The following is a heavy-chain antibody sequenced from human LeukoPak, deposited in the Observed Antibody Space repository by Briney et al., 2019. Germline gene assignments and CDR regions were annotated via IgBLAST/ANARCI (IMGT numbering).Heavy chain of an antibody. D-gene: IGHD5-24*01. V-gene: IGHV1-18*01. J-gene: IGHJ4*02. Sequence: ASVKVPCKATGYTFTSYGISWVRQAPGQGLEWMGWISAYNGNTNYAQKLQGRVTMTTDTSTSTAYMELRSLRSDDTAVYYCARGAEIIGLTDFDYWGQGTLVTVSS. CDR3: ARGAEIIGLTDFDY. CDR1: GYTFTSYG. CDR2: ISAYNGNT.